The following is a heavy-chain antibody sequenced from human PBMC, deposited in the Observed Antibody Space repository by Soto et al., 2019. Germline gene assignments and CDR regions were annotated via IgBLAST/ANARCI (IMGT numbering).Heavy chain of an antibody. D-gene: IGHD5-18*01. CDR1: GGTFSSYA. J-gene: IGHJ4*02. Sequence: QVQLVQSGAEVKKPGSSVKVSCKASGGTFSSYAISWVRQAPGQGLEWMGGIIPIFGTANYAQKFQGRVTSTAEESTSTAYRELSSLRSEDTAVYYCARDFGYSYDWYFDYWGQGNLVTVSS. V-gene: IGHV1-69*01. CDR2: IIPIFGTA. CDR3: ARDFGYSYDWYFDY.